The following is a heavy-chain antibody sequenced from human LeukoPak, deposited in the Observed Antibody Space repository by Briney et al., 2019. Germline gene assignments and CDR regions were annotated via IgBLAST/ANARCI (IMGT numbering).Heavy chain of an antibody. D-gene: IGHD6-19*01. CDR1: GFTFSSYA. J-gene: IGHJ4*02. CDR3: ARQDIRSSAWYD. Sequence: GGSLRLSCAASGFTFSSYAMSWVRQAPGQGLEWVSAISDSGGNTYYADSVKGRFTISRDNSKNTLYLQMNSLRAEDTAVYYCARQDIRSSAWYDWGQGTLVTVSS. V-gene: IGHV3-23*01. CDR2: ISDSGGNT.